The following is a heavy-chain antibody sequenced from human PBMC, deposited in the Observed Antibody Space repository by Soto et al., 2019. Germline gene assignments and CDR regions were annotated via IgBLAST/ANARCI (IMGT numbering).Heavy chain of an antibody. Sequence: GASVKVSCKASGYTFTSYGISWVRQAPGQGLEWMGWISAYNGNTNYAQKLQGRVTMTTDTSTSTAYMELRSLRSDDTAVYYCAKGGLRYFDWLSPIPGGKYYYGMDVWGQGTTVTVSS. V-gene: IGHV1-18*01. D-gene: IGHD3-9*01. CDR3: AKGGLRYFDWLSPIPGGKYYYGMDV. CDR2: ISAYNGNT. CDR1: GYTFTSYG. J-gene: IGHJ6*02.